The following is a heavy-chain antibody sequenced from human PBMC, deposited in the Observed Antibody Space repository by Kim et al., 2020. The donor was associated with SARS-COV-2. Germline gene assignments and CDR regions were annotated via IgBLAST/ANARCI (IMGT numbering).Heavy chain of an antibody. J-gene: IGHJ4*02. D-gene: IGHD3-22*01. CDR1: GGSFSGYY. CDR2: INHSGST. CDR3: ARTRPYYYDSSGYHTGYYFDY. Sequence: SETLSLTCAVYGGSFSGYYWSWIRQPPGKGLEWIGEINHSGSTNYNPSLKSRVTISVDTSKNQFSLKLSSVTAADTAVYYCARTRPYYYDSSGYHTGYYFDYWGQGTLVTVSS. V-gene: IGHV4-34*01.